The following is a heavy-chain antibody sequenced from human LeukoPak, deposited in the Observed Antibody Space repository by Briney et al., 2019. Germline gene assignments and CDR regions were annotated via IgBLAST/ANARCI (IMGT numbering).Heavy chain of an antibody. D-gene: IGHD3-3*01. CDR3: AKDSFITIFGVGSDY. Sequence: GGSLRLSCAASGFTFSSYAMSWVRQAPGKGLEWVSAISGSGGSTWYADSVKGRFTISRDNPKNTLYLQMNSLRAEDTAVYYCAKDSFITIFGVGSDYWGQGTLVTDSS. CDR1: GFTFSSYA. J-gene: IGHJ4*02. CDR2: ISGSGGST. V-gene: IGHV3-23*01.